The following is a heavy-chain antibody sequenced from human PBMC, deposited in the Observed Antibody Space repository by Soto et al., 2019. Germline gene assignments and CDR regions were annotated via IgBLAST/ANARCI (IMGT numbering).Heavy chain of an antibody. D-gene: IGHD2-8*01. V-gene: IGHV4-59*01. CDR1: GGSISSYY. Sequence: SETLSLTCTVSGGSISSYYWGWIRQPPGKGLEWIGYIYYSGSTNYNPSLKSRVTTSVDTSKNQFSLKLSTVTAADTAVYYCARVEGNGSVDYWGQGTLVTVSS. J-gene: IGHJ4*02. CDR2: IYYSGST. CDR3: ARVEGNGSVDY.